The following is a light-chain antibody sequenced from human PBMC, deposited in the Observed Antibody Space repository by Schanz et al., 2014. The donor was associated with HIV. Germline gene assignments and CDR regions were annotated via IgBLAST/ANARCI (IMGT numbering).Light chain of an antibody. CDR1: SSNIGAGYD. V-gene: IGLV1-40*01. CDR2: DND. Sequence: QSVLTQPPSLSGAPGQRISLSCNGSSSNIGAGYDVHWYQHFPGTAPRLLIFDNDNRPSGVPDRISGSKSGTSASLAITGLQGDDEADYYCQSYDSSLSGLWVFGGGTKLTVL. CDR3: QSYDSSLSGLWV. J-gene: IGLJ3*02.